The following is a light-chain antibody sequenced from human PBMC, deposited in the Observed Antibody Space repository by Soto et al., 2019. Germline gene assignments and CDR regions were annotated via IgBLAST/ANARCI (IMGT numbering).Light chain of an antibody. J-gene: IGLJ1*01. V-gene: IGLV2-11*01. CDR1: SSDVGTYTY. CDR2: DVI. CDR3: CSYAGSYTHV. Sequence: QSVLTQPRSVSGSPEQSVTISCTGTSSDVGTYTYVSWYQQHPGKAPKLIIYDVIKRPSGVPDRFSGSKSGNTASLTISGLQAEDEADYYCCSYAGSYTHVFGTGTKLTVL.